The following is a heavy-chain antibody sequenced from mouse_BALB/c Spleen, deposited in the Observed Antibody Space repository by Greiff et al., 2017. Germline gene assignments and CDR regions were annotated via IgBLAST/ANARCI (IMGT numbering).Heavy chain of an antibody. V-gene: IGHV1S29*02. CDR1: GYTFTDYN. CDR2: IYPYNGGT. J-gene: IGHJ3*01. Sequence: VQLQQSGPELVKPGASVKISCKASGYTFTDYNMYWVKQSQGKSLEWIGYIYPYNGGTGYNQKFKSKATLTVDNSSSTAYMELRSLTSEDSAVYYCARNSLLRLPWFAYWGQGTLVTVSA. D-gene: IGHD1-2*01. CDR3: ARNSLLRLPWFAY.